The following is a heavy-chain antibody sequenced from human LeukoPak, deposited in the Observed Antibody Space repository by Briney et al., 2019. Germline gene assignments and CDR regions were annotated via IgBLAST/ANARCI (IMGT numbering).Heavy chain of an antibody. CDR2: IYYTGNT. V-gene: IGHV4-39*01. J-gene: IGHJ6*03. Sequence: SETLSLTCTVSGVSISSSYSYWGWIRQPPGMALEWIGSIYYTGNTYYNASLKSQVSISIDTSKNQFSLKLTSVTAADTAVYYCARLPQRYYYYYMDVWGKGTTVTVSS. CDR3: ARLPQRYYYYYMDV. CDR1: GVSISSSYSY.